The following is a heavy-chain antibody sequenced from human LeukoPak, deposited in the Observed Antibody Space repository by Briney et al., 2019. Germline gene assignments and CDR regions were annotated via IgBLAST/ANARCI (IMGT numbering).Heavy chain of an antibody. CDR1: GFTFSTYG. CDR3: ARGRGSNYRYNFDY. CDR2: MSSGSSYM. D-gene: IGHD4-11*01. Sequence: PGGSLRLSCAASGFTFSTYGMTWVRQAPGKGLEWISSMSSGSSYMYYADSVKGRFTISRDNAKNSLYLQMNSLRAEDTAVYYCARGRGSNYRYNFDYWGQGTLVTVSS. J-gene: IGHJ4*02. V-gene: IGHV3-21*01.